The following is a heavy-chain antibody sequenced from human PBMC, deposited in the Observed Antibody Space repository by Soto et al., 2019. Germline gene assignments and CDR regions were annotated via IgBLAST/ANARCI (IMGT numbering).Heavy chain of an antibody. J-gene: IGHJ4*02. CDR3: AKGGPGASSGLFES. Sequence: QPGGSLRLSCAASGFIVTSNYMSWVRRAPGKGLEWVSVIYSDGTTNYAESVKGRFTISRDKSKNTVFLQMSSLRAEDTAVYYCAKGGPGASSGLFESWGQGTLVTVSS. V-gene: IGHV3-53*01. D-gene: IGHD3-10*01. CDR2: IYSDGTT. CDR1: GFIVTSNY.